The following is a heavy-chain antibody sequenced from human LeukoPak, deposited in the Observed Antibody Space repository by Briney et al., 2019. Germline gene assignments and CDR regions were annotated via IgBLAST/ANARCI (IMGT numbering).Heavy chain of an antibody. J-gene: IGHJ4*02. V-gene: IGHV4-39*01. CDR2: FKNGGRP. CDR1: GGSINSSSSF. CDR3: ARLTWITDY. D-gene: IGHD5-12*01. Sequence: PSETLSLTCTVSGGSINSSSSFGGSIRQPPGRGLEWNRNFKNGGRPNYNPSLKSRLTISLDTSKNQSSMTVSSVTAADTAVYCCARLTWITDYWGQGTLVTVSS.